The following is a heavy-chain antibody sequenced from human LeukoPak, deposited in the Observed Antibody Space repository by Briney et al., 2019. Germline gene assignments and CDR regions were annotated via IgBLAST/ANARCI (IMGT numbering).Heavy chain of an antibody. Sequence: GGSLRLSCAASGCTFSSYAMSWVRQAPGKGLEWVAAISGSGGTTYYPDSVKVRFTNSRDNSKNTLYLQMNSPRAEDTAVYYCAKSRERRSVYWGQGTLVTVAS. D-gene: IGHD1-1*01. CDR3: AKSRERRSVY. J-gene: IGHJ4*02. V-gene: IGHV3-23*01. CDR2: ISGSGGTT. CDR1: GCTFSSYA.